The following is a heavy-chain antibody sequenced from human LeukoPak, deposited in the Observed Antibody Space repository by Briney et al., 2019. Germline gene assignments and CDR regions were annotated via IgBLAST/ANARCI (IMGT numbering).Heavy chain of an antibody. CDR1: GGSISSYY. J-gene: IGHJ4*02. CDR3: ARDVVGAIDY. CDR2: IYYSGST. Sequence: SETLSLTCTVSGGSISSYYWSWIRQPPGKGLEWIGYIYYSGSTNYNPSLKSRVTISVDTSKNQFSLKLSSVTAADTAVYYCARDVVGAIDYWGQGALVTVSS. D-gene: IGHD1-26*01. V-gene: IGHV4-59*01.